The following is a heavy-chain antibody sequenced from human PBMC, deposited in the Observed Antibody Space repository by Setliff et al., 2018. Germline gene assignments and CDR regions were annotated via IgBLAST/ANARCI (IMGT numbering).Heavy chain of an antibody. D-gene: IGHD3-16*01. CDR3: TRSRGPRVVLAADFDF. V-gene: IGHV1-18*01. CDR1: GGTFSNIG. J-gene: IGHJ4*02. CDR2: ISPYSGES. Sequence: ASVKVSCKASGGTFSNIGFSWVRQAPGQGLEWMGWISPYSGESNYAQKFQDRLTVTADTSTKTIYMELRSLTSDDTAVYFCTRSRGPRVVLAADFDFWGQGTLVTVSS.